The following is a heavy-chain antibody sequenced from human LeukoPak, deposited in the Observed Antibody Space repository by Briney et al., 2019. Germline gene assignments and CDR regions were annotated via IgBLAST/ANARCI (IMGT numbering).Heavy chain of an antibody. CDR2: VSGTGIST. Sequence: PGGSLRLSCVASGFTFSRYAMSWVRQAPGKGLEWVSAVSGTGISTYYADSVKGRFTISRDNSKNTLYLQMNSLRAEDTAVYYCAKMRPEIVVVAEIDCWGQGTLVTVSS. CDR3: AKMRPEIVVVAEIDC. CDR1: GFTFSRYA. J-gene: IGHJ4*02. D-gene: IGHD2-15*01. V-gene: IGHV3-23*01.